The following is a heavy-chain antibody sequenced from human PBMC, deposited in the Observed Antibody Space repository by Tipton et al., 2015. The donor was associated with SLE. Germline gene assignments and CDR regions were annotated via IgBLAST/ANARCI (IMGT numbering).Heavy chain of an antibody. V-gene: IGHV4-39*01. Sequence: TLSLTCTVSGGSISSSDYYWGWIRQPPGKGLEWIASISYTGTTFYNPSLKSRVTISVDTSKNQFSLNLSSVTAADTAVYYCARQPGIGAAFDIWGQGTMVTVSS. CDR1: GGSISSSDYY. CDR2: ISYTGTT. CDR3: ARQPGIGAAFDI. D-gene: IGHD3-10*01. J-gene: IGHJ3*02.